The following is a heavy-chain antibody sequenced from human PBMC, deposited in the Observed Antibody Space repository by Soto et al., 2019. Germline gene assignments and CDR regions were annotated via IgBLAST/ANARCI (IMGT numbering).Heavy chain of an antibody. CDR2: IYYSGST. CDR3: ARLDGYDHYFAY. Sequence: SEVVSLTCTVSVGTISMHYWSWIRQPPGQGLEWIGYIYYSGSTNYNHSLESRVTISVDTSKSQFSLRLSSVTAADTAVYFCARLDGYDHYFAYWGQGALVTVSS. J-gene: IGHJ4*02. V-gene: IGHV4-59*08. D-gene: IGHD5-12*01. CDR1: VGTISMHY.